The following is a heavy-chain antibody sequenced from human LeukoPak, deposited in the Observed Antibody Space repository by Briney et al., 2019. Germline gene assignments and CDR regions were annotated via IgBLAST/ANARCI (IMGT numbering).Heavy chain of an antibody. J-gene: IGHJ3*02. D-gene: IGHD6-25*01. CDR3: ARGLSGPPFDAFDI. CDR2: IIPILGIA. V-gene: IGHV1-69*04. CDR1: GGTFSSYA. Sequence: SVKVSCKASGGTFSSYAISWVRQAPGQGLEWMGRIIPILGIANYAQKFQGRVTMTRNTSISTAYMELSSLRSEDTAVYYCARGLSGPPFDAFDIWGQGTMVTVSS.